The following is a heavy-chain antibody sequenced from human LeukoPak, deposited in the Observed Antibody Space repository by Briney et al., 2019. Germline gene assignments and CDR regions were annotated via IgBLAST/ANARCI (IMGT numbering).Heavy chain of an antibody. D-gene: IGHD5-18*01. J-gene: IGHJ5*02. V-gene: IGHV4-4*07. CDR3: ARSSRVLTWMQVDP. CDR2: IYTSGST. CDR1: GGSISSYY. Sequence: SETLSLTCTVSGGSISSYYWSWIRQPAGKGLEWIGRIYTSGSTNYNPSLKSRVTMSVDTSKNQFSLKLSSVTAADTAVYYCARSSRVLTWMQVDPWGQGTLVTVSS.